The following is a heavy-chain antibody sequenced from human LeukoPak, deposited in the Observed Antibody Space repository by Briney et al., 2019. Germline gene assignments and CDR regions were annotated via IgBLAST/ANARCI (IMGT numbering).Heavy chain of an antibody. J-gene: IGHJ4*02. CDR2: IQSDGSYE. V-gene: IGHV3-30*02. CDR1: GFTFSAFA. Sequence: GGSLRLSCAASGFTFSAFATNWVRHVPGKGLQWLAFIQSDGSYEFYADYVKGRFTISRDNSKKTVFLQMNSLRPEDTATYYCAKDQGVVGSYDYWGQGALVTVSS. CDR3: AKDQGVVGSYDY. D-gene: IGHD3-16*01.